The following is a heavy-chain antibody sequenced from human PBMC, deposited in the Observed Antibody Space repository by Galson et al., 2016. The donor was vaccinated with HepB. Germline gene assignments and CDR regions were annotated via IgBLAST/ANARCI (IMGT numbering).Heavy chain of an antibody. CDR3: ARATVTTVSRFDY. Sequence: SLRLSCEASGFTFSSYAMSWVRQAPGKGLEWVSSITGSGGATYYADSVKGRFPISRDSSKNTLYLQMNSLRAEDTALYSCARATVTTVSRFDYWGQGTLVSVSS. D-gene: IGHD4-17*01. V-gene: IGHV3-23*01. J-gene: IGHJ4*02. CDR2: ITGSGGAT. CDR1: GFTFSSYA.